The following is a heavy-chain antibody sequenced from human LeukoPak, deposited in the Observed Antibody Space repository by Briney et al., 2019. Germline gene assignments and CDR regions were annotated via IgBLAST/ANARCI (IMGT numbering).Heavy chain of an antibody. Sequence: SETLPLTCTVSGGSISSSSYYWGWIRQPPGEGLEWIGSIYYSGSTYYNPSLKSRVTILVDTSKNQFSLKLSSVTAADTAVYYCARGGRYYGSGSYVRYNWFDPWGQGTLVTVSS. CDR1: GGSISSSSYY. J-gene: IGHJ5*02. CDR2: IYYSGST. D-gene: IGHD3-10*01. V-gene: IGHV4-39*07. CDR3: ARGGRYYGSGSYVRYNWFDP.